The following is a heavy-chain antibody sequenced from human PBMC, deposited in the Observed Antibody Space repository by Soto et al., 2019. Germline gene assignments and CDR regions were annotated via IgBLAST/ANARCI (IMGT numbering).Heavy chain of an antibody. CDR1: GFTFSSYA. V-gene: IGHV3-23*01. CDR2: ISGSGGST. Sequence: PGGSLRLSCAASGFTFSSYAMSWVRQAPGKGLEWVSAISGSGGSTYYADSVKGRFTISRDNSKNTLYLQMNSLRAEDTAVYYCAKGPSSLRFCAWFSVWGQGTLVTVSS. CDR3: AKGPSSLRFCAWFSV. D-gene: IGHD3-3*01. J-gene: IGHJ4*02.